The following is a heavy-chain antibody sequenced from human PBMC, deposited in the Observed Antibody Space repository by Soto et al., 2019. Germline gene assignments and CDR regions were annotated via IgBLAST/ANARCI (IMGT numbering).Heavy chain of an antibody. J-gene: IGHJ2*01. CDR2: IYTSGST. CDR1: GGSISSYY. CDR3: ARDGYSSGWWYFDL. V-gene: IGHV4-4*07. D-gene: IGHD6-19*01. Sequence: QVQLQESGPGLVKPSETLSLTCTVSGGSISSYYWSWIRQPAGKGLEWIGRIYTSGSTNYNPSLKSRVTMSVDTSKNQCSLKLSSVTAADTAVYYCARDGYSSGWWYFDLWGRGTLVTVSS.